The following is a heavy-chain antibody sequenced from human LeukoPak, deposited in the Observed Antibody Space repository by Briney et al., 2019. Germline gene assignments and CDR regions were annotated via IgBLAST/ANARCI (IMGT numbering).Heavy chain of an antibody. D-gene: IGHD3-10*01. CDR1: GFTFSSYW. Sequence: PGGSLRLSCAASGFTFSSYWMSWVRQAPGKGLEWVANIKQDGSEKYYVDSVKGRFTISRDNSKNTLYLQMNSLRAEDTAVYYCAKAVWFGESYYFDFWGQGTLVTVSS. CDR2: IKQDGSEK. J-gene: IGHJ4*02. V-gene: IGHV3-7*03. CDR3: AKAVWFGESYYFDF.